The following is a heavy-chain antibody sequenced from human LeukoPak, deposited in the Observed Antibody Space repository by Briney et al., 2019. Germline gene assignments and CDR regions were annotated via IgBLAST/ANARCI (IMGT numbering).Heavy chain of an antibody. D-gene: IGHD2-21*01. J-gene: IGHJ6*03. Sequence: SVKVSCKASGSTFSSYAISWVRQAPGQGLEWMGGIIPIFGTANYAQKFQGRVTITADESTSTAYMELSSLRSEDTAVYYCARERIAYCGGDCYLTHSYYYYYMDVWGKGTTVTVSS. V-gene: IGHV1-69*13. CDR2: IIPIFGTA. CDR3: ARERIAYCGGDCYLTHSYYYYYMDV. CDR1: GSTFSSYA.